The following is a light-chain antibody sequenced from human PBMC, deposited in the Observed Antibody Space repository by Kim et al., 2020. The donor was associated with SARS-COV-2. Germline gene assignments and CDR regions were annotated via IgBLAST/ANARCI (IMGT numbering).Light chain of an antibody. CDR2: GKN. CDR1: SLRSYY. Sequence: VDLGQTVRITCQGDSLRSYYTTWYQQKPGQAPIVVVYGKNNRPSGIPDRFSGSSSGNTASLTITGTQAGDEADYYCNSRDNNDNVLVGGGTQLTVL. V-gene: IGLV3-19*01. J-gene: IGLJ2*01. CDR3: NSRDNNDNVL.